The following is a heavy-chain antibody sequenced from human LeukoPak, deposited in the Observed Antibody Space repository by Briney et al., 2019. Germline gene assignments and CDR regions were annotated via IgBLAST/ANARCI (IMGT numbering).Heavy chain of an antibody. CDR3: ARHDDVHLRGFGPFDI. CDR1: GGSIRHYY. Sequence: SETLSLTCTVAGGSIRHYYWSWIRQPPGKGLEWIGYIYPGVATNYNPSLKSRVTISIDTSKNQFSLKLSSVTAADTAVYYCARHDDVHLRGFGPFDIWGQGTMVTVSS. CDR2: IYPGVAT. D-gene: IGHD3-16*01. V-gene: IGHV4-4*09. J-gene: IGHJ3*02.